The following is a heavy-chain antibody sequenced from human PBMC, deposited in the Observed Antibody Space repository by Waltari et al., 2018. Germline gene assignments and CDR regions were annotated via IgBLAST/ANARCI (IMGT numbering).Heavy chain of an antibody. V-gene: IGHV1-2*02. CDR3: ARQAARNFDY. Sequence: QVQLVQSGAEVKKPGASVNVSCKASGYHFIGYYIPWVRQAPGQGLEWMGWINPNHGGTKYEQKYQGRVTLTRDTSISTAYMELSSLGSDDMAVFYCARQAARNFDYWGQGTLVTVSS. CDR2: INPNHGGT. CDR1: GYHFIGYY. J-gene: IGHJ4*02.